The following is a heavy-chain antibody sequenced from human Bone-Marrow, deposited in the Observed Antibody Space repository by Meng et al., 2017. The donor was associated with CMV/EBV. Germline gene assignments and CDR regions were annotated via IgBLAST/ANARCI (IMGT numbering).Heavy chain of an antibody. CDR2: IGTAGDT. CDR3: ARGGSRSIAAPQVRPELYGMDV. D-gene: IGHD6-6*01. V-gene: IGHV3-13*01. CDR1: GFTFSSYD. Sequence: GESLKISCAASGFTFSSYDMHWVRQATGKGLEGVPAIGTAGDTYYPGSVKGRFTISRENAKNSLYLQMNSLRAGDTAVYYCARGGSRSIAAPQVRPELYGMDVWGQGTTVTVSS. J-gene: IGHJ6*02.